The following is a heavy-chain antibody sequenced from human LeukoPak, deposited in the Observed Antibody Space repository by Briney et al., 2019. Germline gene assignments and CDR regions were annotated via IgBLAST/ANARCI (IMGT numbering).Heavy chain of an antibody. V-gene: IGHV4-4*09. CDR1: GGSISSYY. CDR2: IYTSGST. Sequence: KPSETLSLTCTVSGGSISSYYWSWIRQPPGKGLEWIGYIYTSGSTNYNPSLKSRVTISVDTSKNQFSLKLSSVTAADTAVYYCARVLRRQYQGGAFDIWGHGTVVTVSS. D-gene: IGHD2-2*01. J-gene: IGHJ3*02. CDR3: ARVLRRQYQGGAFDI.